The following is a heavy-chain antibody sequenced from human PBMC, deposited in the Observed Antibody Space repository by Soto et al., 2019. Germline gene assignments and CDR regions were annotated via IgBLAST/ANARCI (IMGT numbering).Heavy chain of an antibody. CDR1: GFTFSSYS. CDR2: IFVSSTTI. D-gene: IGHD3-9*01. J-gene: IGHJ4*02. V-gene: IGHV3-48*04. CDR3: ARDTDWAFDY. Sequence: EVQLVESGGGLVQPGGSLRLSCVASGFTFSSYSMVWVRQAPGKGLEWIAYIFVSSTTIHYADSVKGRFTVSRDNTQNSRFMLMNSLRAEDTAIYYCARDTDWAFDYWGQGTQVIVSS.